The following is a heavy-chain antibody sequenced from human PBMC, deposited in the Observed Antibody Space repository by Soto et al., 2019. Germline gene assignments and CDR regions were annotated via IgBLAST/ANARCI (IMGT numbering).Heavy chain of an antibody. V-gene: IGHV1-8*01. CDR1: GYTFTSYD. CDR3: ARGYNWNYVSWFDP. CDR2: MNPNSGNT. Sequence: ASVKVSCKASGYTFTSYDINWVRQATGQGLEWMGWMNPNSGNTGYAQKFQGRVTMTRNTSISTAYMELSSLRSEDTAVYYCARGYNWNYVSWFDPWGQGTLVTVSS. J-gene: IGHJ5*02. D-gene: IGHD1-7*01.